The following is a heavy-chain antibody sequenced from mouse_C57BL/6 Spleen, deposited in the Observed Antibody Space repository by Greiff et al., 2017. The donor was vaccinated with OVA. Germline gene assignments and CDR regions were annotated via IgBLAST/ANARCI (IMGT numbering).Heavy chain of an antibody. V-gene: IGHV14-4*01. J-gene: IGHJ2*01. CDR3: TTSAYGSSAY. Sequence: VQLQQSGAELVRPGASVKLSCTASGFNIKDDYMHWVKQRPEQGLEWIGWIDPENGDTEYASKLQGKATMTADTSSNTAYLQLSSLTSEDTAVYYWTTSAYGSSAYWGQGTTLTVSS. CDR2: IDPENGDT. CDR1: GFNIKDDY. D-gene: IGHD1-1*01.